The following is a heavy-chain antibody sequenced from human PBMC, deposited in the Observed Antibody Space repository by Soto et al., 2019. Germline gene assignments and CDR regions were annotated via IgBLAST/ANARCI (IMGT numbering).Heavy chain of an antibody. J-gene: IGHJ1*01. V-gene: IGHV1-8*01. Sequence: ASVKVSCKASGYTFTSYDINWVRQATGQGLEWMGWMNPNSGNTGYAQKFQGRVTMTRNTSISTAYMELSSLRSEDTAVYYCARSSRAPKYFQHWGQDTLVTVSS. CDR3: ARSSRAPKYFQH. CDR2: MNPNSGNT. CDR1: GYTFTSYD.